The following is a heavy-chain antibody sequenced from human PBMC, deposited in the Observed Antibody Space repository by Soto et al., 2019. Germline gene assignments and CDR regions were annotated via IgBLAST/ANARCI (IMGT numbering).Heavy chain of an antibody. J-gene: IGHJ4*02. CDR1: GGSFRDYY. CDR2: INHSGST. Sequence: SETLSLTSAVYGGSFRDYYWSCIRQPPEKGLEWIGEINHSGSTNYNPSLKSRVTISVDTSKNQFSLKLSSVTAADTAVYYCARGLTPGIAVAGMDYFDYWGQGTLVTVSS. D-gene: IGHD6-19*01. CDR3: ARGLTPGIAVAGMDYFDY. V-gene: IGHV4-34*01.